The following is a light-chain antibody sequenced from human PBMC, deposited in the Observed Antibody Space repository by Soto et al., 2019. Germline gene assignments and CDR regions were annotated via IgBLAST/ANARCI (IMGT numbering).Light chain of an antibody. CDR1: QSVSNN. V-gene: IGKV3-15*01. J-gene: IGKJ4*01. CDR3: QQYDKWPPVT. Sequence: EIVMTQSPATLSVSPGESATLSRRASQSVSNNLAWYQQKPGQAPRLLIFGASTRATGIPARFSASGSGTEFTLTISGLQSEDFAVYYCQQYDKWPPVTFGGGTKVDIK. CDR2: GAS.